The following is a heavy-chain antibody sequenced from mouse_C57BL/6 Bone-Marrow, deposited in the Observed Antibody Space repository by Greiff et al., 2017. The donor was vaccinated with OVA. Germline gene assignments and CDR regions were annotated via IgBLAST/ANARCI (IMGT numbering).Heavy chain of an antibody. CDR1: GFTFSSYA. J-gene: IGHJ2*01. V-gene: IGHV5-4*01. CDR3: AGDYGLHFDY. D-gene: IGHD1-1*02. Sequence: EVHLVESGGGLVKPGGSLKLSCAASGFTFSSYAMTWVRQTPEKRLEWVATISDGGSYTYYPDNVKGRFTISRDNAKNNLFLQMSNLKSDDTAMYYCAGDYGLHFDYWGQGTTLTVSS. CDR2: ISDGGSYT.